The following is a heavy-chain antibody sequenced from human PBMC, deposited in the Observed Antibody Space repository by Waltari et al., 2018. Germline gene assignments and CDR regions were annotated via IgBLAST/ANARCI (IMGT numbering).Heavy chain of an antibody. CDR2: ISYDGSNK. CDR3: AKGGTTYYDFWSGSYYFDY. V-gene: IGHV3-30*18. Sequence: QVQLVESGGGVVQPGRSLRLSCAASGFPFSSYGLPWLRPAPGKGLEWVAVISYDGSNKYYADSVKGRFTISRDNSKNTLYLQMNSLRAEDTAVYYCAKGGTTYYDFWSGSYYFDYWGQGTLVTVSS. D-gene: IGHD3-3*01. CDR1: GFPFSSYG. J-gene: IGHJ4*02.